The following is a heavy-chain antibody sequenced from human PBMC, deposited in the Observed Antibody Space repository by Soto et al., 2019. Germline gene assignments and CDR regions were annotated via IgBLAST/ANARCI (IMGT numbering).Heavy chain of an antibody. D-gene: IGHD2-15*01. CDR3: ARSGYCSGSSCYSDY. V-gene: IGHV3-21*01. CDR1: GFSFSNYN. J-gene: IGHJ4*02. CDR2: ISSSSSYI. Sequence: PGGSLRLSCAASGFSFSNYNMNRVRQAPGKGLEWVSYISSSSSYIYYADPVKGRFTISRDNAKNSLYLQMNSLRAEDTALYYCARSGYCSGSSCYSDYWGLGTLVTVSS.